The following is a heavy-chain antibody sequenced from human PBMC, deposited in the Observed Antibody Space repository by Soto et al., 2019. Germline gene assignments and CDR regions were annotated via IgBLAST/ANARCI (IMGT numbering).Heavy chain of an antibody. D-gene: IGHD1-26*01. J-gene: IGHJ3*02. CDR2: IHHTGSA. Sequence: QVRLQESGPGLVKPSQTLSLTCTVSGGSIISGNYFWSWVRQTPGKGLEWISYIHHTGSAYYNPYIESRIAMSIDTSENEFSMRLTSVTAADPAVYYCAREVRAPQPGADGFDIWGQGTRVTVSS. V-gene: IGHV4-30-4*01. CDR3: AREVRAPQPGADGFDI. CDR1: GGSIISGNYF.